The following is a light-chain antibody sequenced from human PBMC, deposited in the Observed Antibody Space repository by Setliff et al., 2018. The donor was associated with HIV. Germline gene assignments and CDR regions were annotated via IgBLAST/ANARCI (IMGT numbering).Light chain of an antibody. CDR1: SSNIKNNF. CDR2: DNT. J-gene: IGLJ1*01. CDR3: GTWDTSLNGYV. Sequence: QSVLTQPPSVSAAPGQKVTISCSGSSSNIKNNFVSWYQQLPGTAPKLLIYDNTKRPSGIPDRFSGSTSGTSATLGITGLQTGDEADYYCGTWDTSLNGYVFGTGTKVTV. V-gene: IGLV1-51*01.